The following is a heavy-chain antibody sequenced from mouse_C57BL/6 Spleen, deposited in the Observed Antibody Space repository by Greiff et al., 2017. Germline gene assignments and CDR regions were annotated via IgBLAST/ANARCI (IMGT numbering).Heavy chain of an antibody. J-gene: IGHJ4*01. D-gene: IGHD2-4*01. Sequence: VQLQQSGPELVKPGASVKMSCKASGYTFTDYNMHWVKQSHGKSLEWIGYINPNNGGTSYNQKFKGKATLTVNKSSSTAYMELRSLTSEDSAVYYCARNYDYDGMYAMDYWGQGTSVTVSS. CDR3: ARNYDYDGMYAMDY. CDR1: GYTFTDYN. CDR2: INPNNGGT. V-gene: IGHV1-22*01.